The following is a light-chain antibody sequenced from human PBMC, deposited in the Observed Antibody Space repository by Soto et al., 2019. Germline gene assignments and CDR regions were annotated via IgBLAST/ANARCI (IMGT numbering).Light chain of an antibody. Sequence: ELVMTQSPATLSVSPGERATLSCRASQSVSINLAWYQQKPGQAPRLLIYGASSRATGIPARFSGSGSGTEFTLTISSLQSEDSAVYLCQPYINWHRPVAQMTKADIX. CDR2: GAS. CDR3: QPYINWHRP. CDR1: QSVSIN. V-gene: IGKV3-15*01. J-gene: IGKJ1*01.